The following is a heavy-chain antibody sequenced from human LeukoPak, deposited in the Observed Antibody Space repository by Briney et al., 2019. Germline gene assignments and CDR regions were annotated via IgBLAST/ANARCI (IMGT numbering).Heavy chain of an antibody. CDR3: ARGLEAIRDSGYDPTDYYFYYGMDV. CDR2: IWYDGSTK. CDR1: GFTFSSYG. J-gene: IGHJ6*01. Sequence: GGSLRLSCAASGFTFSSYGMHWVRQAPGKGLEWVAVIWYDGSTKYYADSVKGRFTISRDNSKNTLYLQMNSLRAEDTAVYYCARGLEAIRDSGYDPTDYYFYYGMDVWGQGTTVTVSS. V-gene: IGHV3-33*01. D-gene: IGHD5-12*01.